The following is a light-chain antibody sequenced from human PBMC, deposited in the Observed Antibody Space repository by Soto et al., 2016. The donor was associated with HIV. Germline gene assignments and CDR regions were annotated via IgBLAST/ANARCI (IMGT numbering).Light chain of an antibody. V-gene: IGLV3-1*01. CDR1: NLGKKY. CDR2: QDN. J-gene: IGLJ3*02. CDR3: QTWDKDSAM. Sequence: SFDLTQPPSVSVSPEQTASITCSGNNLGKKYVSWYQQKPGQSPLLVIYQDNKRPSGIPERFSGSNSGNTATLTISGTQTLDEADYYCQTWDKDSAMFGEGTKLTVL.